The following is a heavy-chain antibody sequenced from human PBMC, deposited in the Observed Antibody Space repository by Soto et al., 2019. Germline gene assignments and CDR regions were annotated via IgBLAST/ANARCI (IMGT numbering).Heavy chain of an antibody. J-gene: IGHJ4*02. D-gene: IGHD2-21*02. CDR3: TSDGITPGDT. V-gene: IGHV4-4*07. CDR2: VFSSVSA. CDR1: GYSVTSYT. Sequence: AETLSLTCRISGYSVTSYTWNWVRQPANKGLEWIGRVFSSVSATYSHSLKSRVRISMDTPENRISLKLDSVTAADPGVYYCTSDGITPGDTWGPGTLVTVSS.